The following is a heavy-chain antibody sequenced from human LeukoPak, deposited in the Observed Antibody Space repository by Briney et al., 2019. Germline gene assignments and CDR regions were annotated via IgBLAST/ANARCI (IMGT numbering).Heavy chain of an antibody. D-gene: IGHD1-1*01. CDR2: ISAYTGNT. CDR3: TRALFSELVGY. J-gene: IGHJ4*02. V-gene: IGHV1-18*01. CDR1: GYTFASYG. Sequence: GASVKVSCKASGYTFASYGISWVRQAPGQGLEWMGWISAYTGNTNYAQKLQGRVTMTTDTSTSTAYMELRSLRSDDTAVYYCTRALFSELVGYWGQGTLVTVSS.